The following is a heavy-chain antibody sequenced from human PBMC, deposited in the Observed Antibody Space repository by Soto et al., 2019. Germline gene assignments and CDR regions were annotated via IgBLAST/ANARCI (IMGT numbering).Heavy chain of an antibody. D-gene: IGHD2-2*01. CDR3: ARAPLTSLRRLDP. Sequence: WTWIRQPPGKGLEWIGEINHTGNTNYSPSLKSRVTMSVDTSRNQFSLNLGSVTAADTAVYFCARAPLTSLRRLDPWGQGTLVTVSS. CDR2: INHTGNT. V-gene: IGHV4-34*01. J-gene: IGHJ5*02.